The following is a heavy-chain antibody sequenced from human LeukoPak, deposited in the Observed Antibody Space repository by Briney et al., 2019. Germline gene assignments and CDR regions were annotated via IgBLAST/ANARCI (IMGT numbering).Heavy chain of an antibody. J-gene: IGHJ4*02. D-gene: IGHD2-2*02. CDR1: GLTFSNYS. Sequence: GGSLRLSCVVSGLTFSNYSMNWVRQAPGKGLEWASSISGSSDYMYYTDSLKGRFTISRDNAKSSLYLQMNSLRAEDTAVYYCARDPIVVVPAAIPDYSNSGVGYWGQGTLVTVSS. CDR2: ISGSSDYM. CDR3: ARDPIVVVPAAIPDYSNSGVGY. V-gene: IGHV3-21*01.